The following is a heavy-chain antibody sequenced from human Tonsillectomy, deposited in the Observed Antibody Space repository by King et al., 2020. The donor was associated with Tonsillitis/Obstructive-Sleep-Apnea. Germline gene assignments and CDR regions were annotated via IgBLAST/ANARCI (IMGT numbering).Heavy chain of an antibody. D-gene: IGHD3-3*01. J-gene: IGHJ3*02. Sequence: QLQESGPGLVKSSETLSLTCTVSGGSISSYYWSWIRQPPGKGLEWIGYIYSSGSINYNPSLKSRVTLSVDTSKNQFSLKLSSVTAADTAVYYCARGTTYYDFWRGSVAFDIWGQGTMVTVSS. CDR1: GGSISSYY. CDR2: IYSSGSI. CDR3: ARGTTYYDFWRGSVAFDI. V-gene: IGHV4-59*01.